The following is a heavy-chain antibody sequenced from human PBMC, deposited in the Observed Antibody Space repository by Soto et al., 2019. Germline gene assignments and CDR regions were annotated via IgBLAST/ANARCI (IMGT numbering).Heavy chain of an antibody. Sequence: SVKVSCKASGGTFSSYAISWVRQAPGQGLEWMGGIIPIFGTANYAQKFQGRVTITADESTSTAYMELSSLRSEDTAVYYCARALDSSGYRPLPFDYWGQGTLVTVSS. J-gene: IGHJ4*02. CDR1: GGTFSSYA. V-gene: IGHV1-69*13. CDR3: ARALDSSGYRPLPFDY. D-gene: IGHD3-22*01. CDR2: IIPIFGTA.